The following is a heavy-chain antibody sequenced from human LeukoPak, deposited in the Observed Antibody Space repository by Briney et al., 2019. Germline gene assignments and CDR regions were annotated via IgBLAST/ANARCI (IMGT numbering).Heavy chain of an antibody. CDR2: IYHSGST. CDR3: ARGHYHYHILTGYSGGDWFDP. D-gene: IGHD3-9*01. J-gene: IGHJ5*02. Sequence: SGTLSLTCAVSGGSISSSNWWSWVRQPPGKGLEWIGEIYHSGSTNYNPSLKSRVTISVDKSKNQFSLKLSSVTAADTAVYYCARGHYHYHILTGYSGGDWFDPWGQGTLVTVSS. V-gene: IGHV4-4*02. CDR1: GGSISSSNW.